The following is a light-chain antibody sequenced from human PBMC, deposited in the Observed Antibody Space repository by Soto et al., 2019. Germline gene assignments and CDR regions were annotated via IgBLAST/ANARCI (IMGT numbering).Light chain of an antibody. CDR1: SSDVGGYNY. V-gene: IGLV2-14*01. J-gene: IGLJ1*01. CDR2: YVS. CDR3: SSYTSSSTFYV. Sequence: QSALTQPASVSGSPGQSITISCTGTSSDVGGYNYVSWYQQHPGKAPKLMIYYVSNRPSGVSNRFSGSKSGNTASLTISGLQAEDEADYYCSSYTSSSTFYVFGTGTKVTVL.